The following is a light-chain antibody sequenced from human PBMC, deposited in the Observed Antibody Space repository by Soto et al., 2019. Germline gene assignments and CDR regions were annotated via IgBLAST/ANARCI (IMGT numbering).Light chain of an antibody. CDR1: RSDVGGYNY. J-gene: IGLJ3*02. CDR2: DVS. Sequence: QSALTQPASVSGSPGQSIAISCTGPRSDVGGYNYVSWYQQPPGKAPKLIIYDVSDRPSGVSTRFSGSKSGNTASLTISGLQADDEADYYCSSYTSQSTVVFGGGTKLTVL. V-gene: IGLV2-14*01. CDR3: SSYTSQSTVV.